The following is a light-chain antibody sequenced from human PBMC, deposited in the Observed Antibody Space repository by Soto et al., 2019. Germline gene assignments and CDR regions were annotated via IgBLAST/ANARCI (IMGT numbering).Light chain of an antibody. CDR3: QQYNDWPPFT. CDR1: QTVSSN. Sequence: EIVMTQSPATLSVSPGERATLSCRASQTVSSNLAWYQQKPGQAPRLLIYGASTRAPGIPARFSGSGSGTDFTLTISSLQSEDFAVYYCQQYNDWPPFTIGPGTRVDIK. V-gene: IGKV3-15*01. CDR2: GAS. J-gene: IGKJ3*01.